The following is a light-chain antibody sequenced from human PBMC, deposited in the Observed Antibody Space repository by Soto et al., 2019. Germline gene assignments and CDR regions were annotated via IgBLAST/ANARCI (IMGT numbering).Light chain of an antibody. Sequence: EIVMTQSPATLSVSPGERATLSCRASQSVSSNLAWYQQKPGQAPRLLIYGASTRATVVPARFSGSVAETEFSLSIFSQQSEDFAVYYCRQYNHWLRTFCQETKVEI. J-gene: IGKJ1*01. CDR1: QSVSSN. CDR2: GAS. CDR3: RQYNHWLRT. V-gene: IGKV3-15*01.